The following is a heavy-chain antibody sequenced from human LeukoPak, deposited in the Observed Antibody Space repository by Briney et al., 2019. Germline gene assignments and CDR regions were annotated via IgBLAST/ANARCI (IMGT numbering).Heavy chain of an antibody. D-gene: IGHD5-18*01. Sequence: ETLSLTCTVSGGSISSYYWSWIRQPPGKRLEWIGYIYYSGSTNYNPSLKSRVTISVDTSKNQFSLKLSSVTAADTAVYYCPKVDTAMVTFDYWGQGTLVTVSS. CDR1: GGSISSYY. J-gene: IGHJ4*02. V-gene: IGHV4-59*01. CDR2: IYYSGST. CDR3: PKVDTAMVTFDY.